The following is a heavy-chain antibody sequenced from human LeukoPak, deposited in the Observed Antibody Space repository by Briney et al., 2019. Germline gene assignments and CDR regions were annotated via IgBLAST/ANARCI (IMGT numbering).Heavy chain of an antibody. Sequence: SSETLSLTCTVSGGSISSSSYYWGWIRQPPGKGLEWIGSIYYSGSTYYNPSLKSRVTISVDTSKNQFSLKLSSVTAADTAVYYCARLGYCSGGSCYPPGYYYYYYMDVWGKGTTVTVSS. V-gene: IGHV4-39*07. CDR3: ARLGYCSGGSCYPPGYYYYYYMDV. D-gene: IGHD2-15*01. CDR1: GGSISSSSYY. J-gene: IGHJ6*03. CDR2: IYYSGST.